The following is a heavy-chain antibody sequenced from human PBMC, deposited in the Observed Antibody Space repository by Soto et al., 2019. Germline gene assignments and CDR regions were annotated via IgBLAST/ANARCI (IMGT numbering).Heavy chain of an antibody. CDR2: FDPEDGET. D-gene: IGHD6-6*01. V-gene: IGHV1-24*01. CDR1: GYTLTELS. J-gene: IGHJ6*03. CDR3: ATAIPHSSSSIPYYYYYMDV. Sequence: ASVKVSCKVSGYTLTELSMHWVRQAPGKGLEWMGGFDPEDGETIYAQKFQGRVTMTEDTSTDTAYMELSSLRSEDTAVYYCATAIPHSSSSIPYYYYYMDVWGKGTTVTVSS.